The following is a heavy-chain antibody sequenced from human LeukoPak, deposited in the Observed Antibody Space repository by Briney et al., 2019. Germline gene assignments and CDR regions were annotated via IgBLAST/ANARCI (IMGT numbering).Heavy chain of an antibody. J-gene: IGHJ5*02. D-gene: IGHD5-18*01. CDR3: ARDPPSWIQLWGGPT. CDR1: GFTVSSNY. CDR2: IYSGGST. Sequence: GGSLRLSCAASGFTVSSNYMSWVHQAPGKGLEWVSVIYSGGSTYYADSVKGRFTISRDNSKNTLYLQMNSLRAEDTAVYYCARDPPSWIQLWGGPTWGQGTLVTVSS. V-gene: IGHV3-53*01.